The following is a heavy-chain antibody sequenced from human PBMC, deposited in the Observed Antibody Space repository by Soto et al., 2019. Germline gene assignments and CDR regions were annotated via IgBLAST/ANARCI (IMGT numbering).Heavy chain of an antibody. D-gene: IGHD1-1*01. CDR1: GFTFSSYS. CDR3: ARVSYNWNDWAFDY. CDR2: ISSSSSTI. V-gene: IGHV3-48*02. Sequence: EVQLVESGGGLVQPGGSLRLSCAASGFTFSSYSMNWVRQAPGKGLEWVSYISSSSSTIYYADSVKGRFTISRDNAKNSLYLQMNSLRDEDTAVYYRARVSYNWNDWAFDYWGQGTLVTVSS. J-gene: IGHJ4*02.